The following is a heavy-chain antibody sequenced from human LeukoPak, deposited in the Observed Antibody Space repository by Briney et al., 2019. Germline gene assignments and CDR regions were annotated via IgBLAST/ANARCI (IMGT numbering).Heavy chain of an antibody. D-gene: IGHD3-22*01. CDR1: GGTFSIYA. V-gene: IGHV1-69*01. Sequence: GSSVNVSCTASGGTFSIYAISWVRQAPGQGLEWMGGIIPIFGTANYAQKFQGRVTITADESTSTAYMELSSLRSEDTAVYYCATIGSYYYDSSGYYPWGQGTLVTVSS. CDR2: IIPIFGTA. J-gene: IGHJ5*02. CDR3: ATIGSYYYDSSGYYP.